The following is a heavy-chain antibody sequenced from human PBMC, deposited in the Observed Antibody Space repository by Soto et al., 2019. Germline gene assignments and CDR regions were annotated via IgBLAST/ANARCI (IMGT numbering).Heavy chain of an antibody. D-gene: IGHD2-2*01. V-gene: IGHV3-23*01. CDR1: GFTFSSYA. CDR3: AKVGVIGYQLPS. CDR2: ISGSGGST. Sequence: ESGGGLVQPGGSLRLSCAASGFTFSSYAMSWVRQAPGKGLEWVSAISGSGGSTYYADSVKGRFTISRDNSKNTLYLQMNSLRAEDTAIYYCAKVGVIGYQLPSWGQGTLVTVSS. J-gene: IGHJ5*02.